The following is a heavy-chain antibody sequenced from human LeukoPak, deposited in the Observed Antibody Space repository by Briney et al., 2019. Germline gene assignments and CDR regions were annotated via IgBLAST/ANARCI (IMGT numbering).Heavy chain of an antibody. J-gene: IGHJ4*02. V-gene: IGHV4-59*08. Sequence: SETLSLTCTVSGGSISSYYWSWIRQPPGKGLEWIGYIYYSGSTNYNPSLKSRVTISVDTSKNQFSLKLSSVTAADTAVYYCAGAGTYYYDSSGYLLYYFDYWGQGTLVTVSS. D-gene: IGHD3-22*01. CDR2: IYYSGST. CDR3: AGAGTYYYDSSGYLLYYFDY. CDR1: GGSISSYY.